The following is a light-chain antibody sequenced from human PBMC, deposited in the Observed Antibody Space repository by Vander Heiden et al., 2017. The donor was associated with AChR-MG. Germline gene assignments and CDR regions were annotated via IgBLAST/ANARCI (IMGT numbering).Light chain of an antibody. CDR2: GAS. V-gene: IGKV1-39*01. Sequence: DIQMTQSPSSLSASGGDRVTITCRASQSISNYLNWYQQKPGKAPKLLMYGASSLQSGVPSRFSGSGSGTDFTLTISSRQPEDFATYYCQQSYSTPRTFGQGTKVEIK. CDR3: QQSYSTPRT. J-gene: IGKJ1*01. CDR1: QSISNY.